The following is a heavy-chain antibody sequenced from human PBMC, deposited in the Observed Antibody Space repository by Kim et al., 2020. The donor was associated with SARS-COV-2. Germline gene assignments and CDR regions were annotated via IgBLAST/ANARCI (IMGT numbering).Heavy chain of an antibody. CDR3: ARAVFQWEPEIEYYYGMDV. Sequence: SETLSLTCTVSGGSISSGGYYWSWIRQHPGKGLEWIGYIYYSGSTYYNPSLKSRVTISVDTSKNQFSLKLSSVTAADTAVYYCARAVFQWEPEIEYYYGMDVWGQGTTVTVSS. D-gene: IGHD1-26*01. CDR2: IYYSGST. CDR1: GGSISSGGYY. V-gene: IGHV4-31*03. J-gene: IGHJ6*02.